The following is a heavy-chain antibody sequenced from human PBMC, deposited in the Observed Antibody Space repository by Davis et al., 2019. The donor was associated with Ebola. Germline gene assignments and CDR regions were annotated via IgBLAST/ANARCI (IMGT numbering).Heavy chain of an antibody. V-gene: IGHV3-49*04. CDR1: GFTFGDYA. CDR2: IRSKAYGGTT. D-gene: IGHD6-13*01. Sequence: GESLKISCTASGFTFGDYAMSWVRQAPGKGLEWVGFIRSKAYGGTTEYAASVKGRFTISRDDSKSIAYLQMNSLRAEDTAVYYCARESIAAAGLYFDYWGQGTLVTVSS. J-gene: IGHJ4*02. CDR3: ARESIAAAGLYFDY.